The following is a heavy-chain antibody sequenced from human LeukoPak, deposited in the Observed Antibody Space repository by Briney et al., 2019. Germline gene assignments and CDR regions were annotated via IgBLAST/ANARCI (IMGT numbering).Heavy chain of an antibody. CDR2: ISSSGSTI. V-gene: IGHV3-48*03. CDR1: GFTFSSYE. D-gene: IGHD3-22*01. J-gene: IGHJ3*02. Sequence: PGGSLRLSCAASGFTFSSYEMNWVRRAPGKGLEWVSYISSSGSTIYYADSVKGRFTISRDNAKNSLYLQMNSLRAEDTAVYYCARTYDSSGYYQDFWAFDIWGQGTMVTVSS. CDR3: ARTYDSSGYYQDFWAFDI.